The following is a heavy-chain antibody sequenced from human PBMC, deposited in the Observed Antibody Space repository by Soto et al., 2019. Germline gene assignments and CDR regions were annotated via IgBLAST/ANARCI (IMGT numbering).Heavy chain of an antibody. CDR2: IIPIFGTA. CDR1: GGTFTSYA. V-gene: IGHV1-69*13. CDR3: ARGWEIDYYGMDV. J-gene: IGHJ6*02. Sequence: SSVTVSCQASGGTFTSYAISWVRQAPGQGLEWMGGIIPIFGTANYAQKFQGRVTITADESTSTAYMELSSLRSEDTAVYYCARGWEIDYYGMDVWGQGTTVTVS. D-gene: IGHD1-26*01.